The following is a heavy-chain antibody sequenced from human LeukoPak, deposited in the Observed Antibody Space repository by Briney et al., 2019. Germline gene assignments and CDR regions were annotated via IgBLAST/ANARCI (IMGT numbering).Heavy chain of an antibody. Sequence: GGSLRLSCAASGFTFSSYSMNWVRQAPGKGLEWVSVIYSGGSTYYADSVKGRFTISRDNSKNTLYLQMNSLRAEDTAVYYCARLLWFGELDWGQGTLVTVSS. J-gene: IGHJ4*02. CDR3: ARLLWFGELD. CDR2: IYSGGST. CDR1: GFTFSSYS. V-gene: IGHV3-53*01. D-gene: IGHD3-10*01.